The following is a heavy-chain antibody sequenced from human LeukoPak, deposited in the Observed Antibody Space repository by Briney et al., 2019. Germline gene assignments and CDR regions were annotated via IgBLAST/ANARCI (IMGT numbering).Heavy chain of an antibody. J-gene: IGHJ4*02. V-gene: IGHV3-48*03. CDR3: ARESIAVAGAPFDY. CDR2: ISSGSTI. CDR1: GFTFSSYE. D-gene: IGHD6-19*01. Sequence: GGSLSLSCAASGFTFSSYEMNWVRQAPGKGLEWVSYISSGSTIYDADSVKGRFTISRDNAKNSLYLQMNCLRAEDTAVYYCARESIAVAGAPFDYWGQGTLVTVSS.